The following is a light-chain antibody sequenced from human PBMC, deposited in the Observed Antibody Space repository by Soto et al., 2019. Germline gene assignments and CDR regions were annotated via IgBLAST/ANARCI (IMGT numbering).Light chain of an antibody. CDR2: KAS. Sequence: DIQMTQSPSTLSASVGDRVTITCRASQSISNWLAWYQQKPGKAPKLLIYKASSLESGVPSRFSGSGSGTEFTLTISSLQPDDFATYYCQQYNSYSRTFGHGTKVEIK. V-gene: IGKV1-5*03. J-gene: IGKJ1*01. CDR3: QQYNSYSRT. CDR1: QSISNW.